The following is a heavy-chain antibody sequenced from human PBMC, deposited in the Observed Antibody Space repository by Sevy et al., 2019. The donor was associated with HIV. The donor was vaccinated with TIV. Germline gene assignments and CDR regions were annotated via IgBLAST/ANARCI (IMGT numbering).Heavy chain of an antibody. V-gene: IGHV3-30*02. CDR3: MTVPAGGTTLYYYYYMDV. CDR1: GFTFSSYG. Sequence: GGYLRLSCAASGFTFSSYGMHWVRQAPGKGLEWLAFIRYDGSNKYYADSVKGRFTISRDNSKNTLYLQMNSLRAEDTAVHYCMTVPAGGTTLYYYYYMDVWGKGTTVTVSS. CDR2: IRYDGSNK. D-gene: IGHD1-7*01. J-gene: IGHJ6*03.